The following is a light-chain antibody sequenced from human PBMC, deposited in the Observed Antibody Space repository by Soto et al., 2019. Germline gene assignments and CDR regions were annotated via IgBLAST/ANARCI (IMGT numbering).Light chain of an antibody. V-gene: IGKV3-20*01. CDR1: QSVSNNY. CDR2: GAS. CDR3: QQSYSTPPT. Sequence: EIVLTQSPGTLSLSPGERATLSCRASQSVSNNYLAWYQQKPGQAPRLLIYGASNRATGIPDRFSGSGSGTDFTLTISRLEPEDFATYYCQQSYSTPPTFGQGTRLEIK. J-gene: IGKJ5*01.